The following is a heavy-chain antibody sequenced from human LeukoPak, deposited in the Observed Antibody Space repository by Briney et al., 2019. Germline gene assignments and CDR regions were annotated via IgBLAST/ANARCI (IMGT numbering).Heavy chain of an antibody. CDR2: ISYDGSNK. D-gene: IGHD4-23*01. CDR3: AKVGGKADYFDY. V-gene: IGHV3-30*18. CDR1: GFTFSSYG. Sequence: PGGSLRLSCAASGFTFSSYGMHWVRQAPGKGLEWVAVISYDGSNKYYADSVKGRFTISRDNSKNTLYLQMNSLRAEDTAVYYCAKVGGKADYFDYWGQGTLVTVSS. J-gene: IGHJ4*02.